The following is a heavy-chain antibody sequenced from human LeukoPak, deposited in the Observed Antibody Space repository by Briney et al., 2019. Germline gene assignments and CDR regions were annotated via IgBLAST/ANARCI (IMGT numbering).Heavy chain of an antibody. D-gene: IGHD6-13*01. J-gene: IGHJ4*02. CDR1: GFTVSSNY. V-gene: IGHV3-66*01. Sequence: GGSLRLSCAASGFTVSSNYMSWVRQAPGRGLEWVSVIYSGGSTYYADSVKGRFTISRDNSKNTLYLQMNSLRAEDTAVYYCAREGIAAAGFDYWGQGTLVTVSS. CDR3: AREGIAAAGFDY. CDR2: IYSGGST.